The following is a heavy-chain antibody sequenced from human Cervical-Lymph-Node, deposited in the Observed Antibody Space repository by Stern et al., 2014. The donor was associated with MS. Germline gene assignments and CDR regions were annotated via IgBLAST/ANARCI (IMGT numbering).Heavy chain of an antibody. V-gene: IGHV5-51*01. Sequence: QLVQSGAEVKKPGESLKISCKLSGYSFTIYYIAWVRQMPGKGLEWKGVIYPYDSDTTSRPSFQGQVTISADKSITTAYLQWSSLRASDTAMYYCARHVQGFDYWGQGTLVTVSS. CDR2: IYPYDSDT. J-gene: IGHJ4*02. CDR1: GYSFTIYY. CDR3: ARHVQGFDY.